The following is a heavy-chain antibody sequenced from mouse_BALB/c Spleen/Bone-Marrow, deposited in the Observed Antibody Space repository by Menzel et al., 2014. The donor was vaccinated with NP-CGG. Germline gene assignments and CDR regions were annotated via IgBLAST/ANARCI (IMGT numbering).Heavy chain of an antibody. Sequence: VQLKESGAELVKPGASVMLSCTASGFNIKDTYMHWVKQRPDQGLEWIGRIDPANGNAKHDPKFQGKAAITADTSSNTTYLQLSSLTSEDTAVYYCAIYSYFDYWGQGTTLTVSS. CDR1: GFNIKDTY. D-gene: IGHD2-3*01. CDR3: AIYSYFDY. V-gene: IGHV14-3*02. J-gene: IGHJ2*01. CDR2: IDPANGNA.